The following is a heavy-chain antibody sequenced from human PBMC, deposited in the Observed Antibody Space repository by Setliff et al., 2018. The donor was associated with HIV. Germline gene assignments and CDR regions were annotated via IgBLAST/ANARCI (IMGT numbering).Heavy chain of an antibody. CDR3: ASFPGLLWFGKISGVDWFDP. V-gene: IGHV4-39*07. CDR1: GDSITSTNYY. CDR2: ISYSGST. Sequence: SETLSLTCTVSGDSITSTNYYWGWIRQPPGKWLEWIGSISYSGSTYYKSTLKSRVTISVDASKNHFSLKLSSVTAADTAVYYCASFPGLLWFGKISGVDWFDPGGQGTLGT. J-gene: IGHJ5*02. D-gene: IGHD3-10*01.